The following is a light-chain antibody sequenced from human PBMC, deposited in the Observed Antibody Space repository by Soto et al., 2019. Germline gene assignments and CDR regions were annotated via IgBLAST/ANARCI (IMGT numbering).Light chain of an antibody. V-gene: IGLV2-8*01. CDR1: SSDVGNYNY. Sequence: QSALTQPPSASGSPGQSVTISCTGTSSDVGNYNYVSWYQHHPGKAPKVMIYEVTKRTSGVPDRFSGSKSGNTASLTVSGIQADDEADYYCSSYAGTSYVFGTGTKLTVL. CDR2: EVT. J-gene: IGLJ1*01. CDR3: SSYAGTSYV.